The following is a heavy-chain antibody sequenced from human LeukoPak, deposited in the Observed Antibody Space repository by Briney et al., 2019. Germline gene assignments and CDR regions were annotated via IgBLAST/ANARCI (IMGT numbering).Heavy chain of an antibody. V-gene: IGHV1-46*01. CDR1: GYTFTSYY. Sequence: ASVKVSCKASGYTFTSYYMHWVRQAPGQGLEWMGIINPSGGSTSYAQKFQGRVTMTRDTSTSTVYMELSSLRSEDTAVYYCAREPLTVITFGGVIVSHGYYYGMDVWGQGTTATVSS. J-gene: IGHJ6*02. CDR2: INPSGGST. CDR3: AREPLTVITFGGVIVSHGYYYGMDV. D-gene: IGHD3-16*02.